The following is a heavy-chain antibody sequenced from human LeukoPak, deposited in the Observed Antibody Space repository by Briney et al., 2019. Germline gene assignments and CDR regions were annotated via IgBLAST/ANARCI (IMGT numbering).Heavy chain of an antibody. CDR3: ARRDYFDY. CDR1: GGSIRRGNW. D-gene: IGHD2-21*01. V-gene: IGHV4-4*02. Sequence: SETLSLTCVVSGGSIRRGNWWSWVRQPPGQGLEWIGEIYHSGSTNDNPSLKSRVTLSVDESKNQFSLKLSSVTAADTAVYYCARRDYFDYWGQGTLVTVSS. CDR2: IYHSGST. J-gene: IGHJ4*02.